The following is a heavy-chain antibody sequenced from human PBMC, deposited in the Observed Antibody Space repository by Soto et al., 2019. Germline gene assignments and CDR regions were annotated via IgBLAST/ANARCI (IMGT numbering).Heavy chain of an antibody. V-gene: IGHV3-23*01. CDR1: GFTFSSYA. CDR3: AKDRVQFGVGATPRAFDI. Sequence: PGGSLRLSCAASGFTFSSYAMSWVRQAPGKGLEWVSAISGSGGSTYYADSVKGRFTISRDNSKNTLYLQMNSLRAEDTAVYYCAKDRVQFGVGATPRAFDIWGQGTMVTVSS. D-gene: IGHD1-26*01. CDR2: ISGSGGST. J-gene: IGHJ3*02.